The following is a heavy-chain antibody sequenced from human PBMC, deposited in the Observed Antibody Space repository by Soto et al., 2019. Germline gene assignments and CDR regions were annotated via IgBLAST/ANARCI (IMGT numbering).Heavy chain of an antibody. CDR2: MNPYTGNA. D-gene: IGHD3-22*01. CDR1: GDTFTKYD. Sequence: AASVKVSCKAPGDTFTKYDINWVRQASGQGLEWMGWMNPYTGNADYAQKFQGRVTMTRNTSISTAYMELSGLTSEDTAVYYCARWAYYYDSRGYSWGQGTPVTVSS. CDR3: ARWAYYYDSRGYS. V-gene: IGHV1-8*01. J-gene: IGHJ5*02.